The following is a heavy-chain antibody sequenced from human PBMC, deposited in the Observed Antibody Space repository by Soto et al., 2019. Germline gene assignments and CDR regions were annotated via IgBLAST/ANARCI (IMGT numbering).Heavy chain of an antibody. CDR1: GGSINDFAYY. CDR2: VYHNENT. V-gene: IGHV4-39*01. Sequence: PSETLSLTCTVSGGSINDFAYYWGWIRQPPGKGLEWIGTVYHNENTYYNPSRKSRVTISVDTAKNQFSLNLRSVTAADTAIYFCARRERYYGSPGWFDPWGQGALVTVSS. D-gene: IGHD3-16*01. J-gene: IGHJ5*02. CDR3: ARRERYYGSPGWFDP.